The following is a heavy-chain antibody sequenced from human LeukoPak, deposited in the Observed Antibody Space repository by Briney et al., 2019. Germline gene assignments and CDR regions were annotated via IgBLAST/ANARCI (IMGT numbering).Heavy chain of an antibody. Sequence: GGSLRLSCAASGFTFSSYAMSWVRQAPGKGLEWVSAISGSGGSTYYADSVKGRFTISRDNSKNTLYLQMNSLRAEDTAVYYCAKVSSYYDFWSGYSDLYYFDYWGQGTLVTVSS. CDR1: GFTFSSYA. V-gene: IGHV3-23*01. CDR2: ISGSGGST. CDR3: AKVSSYYDFWSGYSDLYYFDY. D-gene: IGHD3-3*01. J-gene: IGHJ4*02.